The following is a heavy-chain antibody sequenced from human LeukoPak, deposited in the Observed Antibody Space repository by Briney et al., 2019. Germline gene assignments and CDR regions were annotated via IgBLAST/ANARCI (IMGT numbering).Heavy chain of an antibody. CDR1: GFTFSTYS. CDR2: ISSGSSFI. Sequence: GGSLRLSCAASGFTFSTYSMNWVRQAPGKGLEWVSSISSGSSFIYYADSVKGRFTISRDNAKNSLFLQMNSLRAEDTAVYYCARECSGYFYWGQGTLVTVSS. J-gene: IGHJ4*02. V-gene: IGHV3-21*01. CDR3: ARECSGYFY. D-gene: IGHD3-22*01.